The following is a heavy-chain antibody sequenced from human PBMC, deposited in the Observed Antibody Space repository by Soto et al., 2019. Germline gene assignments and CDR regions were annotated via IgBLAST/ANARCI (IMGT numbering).Heavy chain of an antibody. V-gene: IGHV3-48*01. CDR1: GFTFNTYN. CDR2: ISGSGNAL. Sequence: EVQLVESGGGLVQPGGSLRLSCAASGFTFNTYNMYWVRQAPGKGLEWISYISGSGNALSYADSVKGRFTISRDSAKDSLYLQMNNLRVEGTAVYYCARPLASNGGSCYYWGQGTLVTVSS. J-gene: IGHJ4*02. CDR3: ARPLASNGGSCYY. D-gene: IGHD2-15*01.